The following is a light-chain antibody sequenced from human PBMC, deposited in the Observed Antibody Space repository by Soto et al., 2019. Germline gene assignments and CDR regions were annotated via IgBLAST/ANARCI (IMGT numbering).Light chain of an antibody. Sequence: EIALTQSPGSLSLSPGERATLSCRASQSVDSSFFAWYQQKPGQAPRLLIYGASNRAPGIPDRFSGSGSGTDFTLTISRLEPEDFAVYYCQQYVSSVTFGQGTKVEIK. CDR2: GAS. J-gene: IGKJ1*01. CDR1: QSVDSSF. V-gene: IGKV3-20*01. CDR3: QQYVSSVT.